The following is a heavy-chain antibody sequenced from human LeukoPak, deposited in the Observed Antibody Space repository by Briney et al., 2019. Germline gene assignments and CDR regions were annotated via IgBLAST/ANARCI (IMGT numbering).Heavy chain of an antibody. D-gene: IGHD3-9*01. CDR1: GGSISSSNW. J-gene: IGHJ4*02. CDR2: IYHSGST. CDR3: ARHTMYYDILTGYSATFDY. Sequence: PSGTLSLTCAVSGGSISSSNWWSWVRQPPGKGLEWIGEIYHSGSTNYNPSLKSRVTISLDTSKNQFSLKLSSVTAADTAVYYCARHTMYYDILTGYSATFDYWGQGTLVTVSS. V-gene: IGHV4-4*02.